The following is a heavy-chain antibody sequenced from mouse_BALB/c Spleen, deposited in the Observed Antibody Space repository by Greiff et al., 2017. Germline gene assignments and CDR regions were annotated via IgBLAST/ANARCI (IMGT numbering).Heavy chain of an antibody. J-gene: IGHJ4*01. V-gene: IGHV1-82*01. Sequence: QVQLQQSGPELVKPGASVKISCKASGYAFSSSWMNWVKQRPGQGLEWIGRIYPGDGDTNYNGKFKGKATLTADKSSSTAYMQLSSLTSVDSAVYFGTRGWHYYGSSPYAMDYWGEGTSVTVSS. CDR3: TRGWHYYGSSPYAMDY. CDR2: IYPGDGDT. CDR1: GYAFSSSW. D-gene: IGHD1-1*01.